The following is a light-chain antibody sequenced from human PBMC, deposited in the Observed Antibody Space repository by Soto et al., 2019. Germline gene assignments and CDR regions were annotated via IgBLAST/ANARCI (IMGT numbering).Light chain of an antibody. V-gene: IGLV2-14*01. CDR2: EVS. Sequence: QSALTQPASVSGSPGQSITISCTGTSSDVGTYNYVSWYQQHPGKAPKLMIYEVSNRPSGVSNRFSGSKSGNTASLTISGLQADDEADYYCSSYRSSITYVFGTGTKVTVL. J-gene: IGLJ1*01. CDR1: SSDVGTYNY. CDR3: SSYRSSITYV.